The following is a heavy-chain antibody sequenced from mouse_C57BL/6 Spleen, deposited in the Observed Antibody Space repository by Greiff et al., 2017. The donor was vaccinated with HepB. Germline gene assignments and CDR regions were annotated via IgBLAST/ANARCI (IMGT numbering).Heavy chain of an antibody. CDR2: IDPSDSYT. D-gene: IGHD1-1*01. CDR1: GYTFTSYW. J-gene: IGHJ4*01. V-gene: IGHV1-59*01. CDR3: ARNYEDY. Sequence: QVQLQQPGAELVRPGTSVKLSCKASGYTFTSYWMHWVKQRPGQGLEWIGVIDPSDSYTNYNQKFKGKATLTVDTSSSTAYMQLSSLTSEDSAVYYCARNYEDYWGQGTSVTVSS.